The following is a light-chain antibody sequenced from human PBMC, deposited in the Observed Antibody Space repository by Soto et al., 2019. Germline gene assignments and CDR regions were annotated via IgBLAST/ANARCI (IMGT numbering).Light chain of an antibody. J-gene: IGLJ1*01. CDR3: CSYTSSTTYV. CDR2: AVT. CDR1: SSDIGGYNY. Sequence: QFALTQPASVSGSPGQSITISCTGTSSDIGGYNYVSWYQQHPGKAPKLLIYAVTSRPSGVSFRFSGSKSGNTASLTISGLQAEDEADYYCCSYTSSTTYVFGPGTKLTVL. V-gene: IGLV2-14*01.